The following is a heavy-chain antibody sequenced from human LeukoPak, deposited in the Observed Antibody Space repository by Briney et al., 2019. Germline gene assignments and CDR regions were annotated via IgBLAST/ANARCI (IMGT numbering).Heavy chain of an antibody. D-gene: IGHD1-26*01. CDR3: ARRGVGATLAY. CDR1: GGSISSSSYY. CDR2: IYYSGGT. Sequence: SETLSLTCTVSGGSISSSSYYWGWIRQPPGKGLEWIGSIYYSGGTYYNPSLKSRVSISVDTSKNQFSLKLSSVTAADTAVYYCARRGVGATLAYWGQGTLVTVSS. V-gene: IGHV4-39*01. J-gene: IGHJ4*02.